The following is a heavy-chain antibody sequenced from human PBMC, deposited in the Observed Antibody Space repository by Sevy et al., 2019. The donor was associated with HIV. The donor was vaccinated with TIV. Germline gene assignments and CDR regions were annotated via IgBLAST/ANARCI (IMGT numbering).Heavy chain of an antibody. CDR1: GFTFSRYS. D-gene: IGHD6-19*01. V-gene: IGHV3-48*02. CDR2: IGSTGPTI. J-gene: IGHJ4*02. CDR3: ARPGSAWFEFDS. Sequence: GGSLRLSCVASGFTFSRYSMNWVRQAPGKGLEWVSNIGSTGPTIYYADSVKGRFTISRDNAKKSLYLQMNSLREEDTAVYYCARPGSAWFEFDSWGQGTLVTVSS.